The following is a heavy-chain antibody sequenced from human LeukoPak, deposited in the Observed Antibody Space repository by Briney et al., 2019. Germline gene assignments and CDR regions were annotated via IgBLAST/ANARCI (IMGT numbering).Heavy chain of an antibody. Sequence: GGSLRLSCAASGFTFSTYSMNWVRQAPGKGLEWVSYISSSSVTIYYADSVKGRFTISRDNAKNSLYLQMNSLRAEDTAVYYCARLAFCTNAVCFSNYYYSMDVWGRGTTVTVSS. CDR3: ARLAFCTNAVCFSNYYYSMDV. CDR1: GFTFSTYS. V-gene: IGHV3-48*01. J-gene: IGHJ6*03. D-gene: IGHD2-8*01. CDR2: ISSSSVTI.